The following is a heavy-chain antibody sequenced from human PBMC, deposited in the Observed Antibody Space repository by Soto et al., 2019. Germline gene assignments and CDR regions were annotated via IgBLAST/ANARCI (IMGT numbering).Heavy chain of an antibody. CDR3: ARDRSTVSYDAFDV. CDR1: GGSISSGNYY. Sequence: SETLSLTCTVSGGSISSGNYYWKWIRQRPGKGLEWIGYIFHSGRTYFHPSLKSRVTISVDTSKNQFSLNLSSVTAADTAVYYCARDRSTVSYDAFDVWGQGTMVTVSS. CDR2: IFHSGRT. V-gene: IGHV4-31*03. J-gene: IGHJ3*01. D-gene: IGHD4-17*01.